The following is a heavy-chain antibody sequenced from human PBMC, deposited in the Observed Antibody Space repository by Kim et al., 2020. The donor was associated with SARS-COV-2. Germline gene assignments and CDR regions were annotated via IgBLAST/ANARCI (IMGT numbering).Heavy chain of an antibody. J-gene: IGHJ4*02. D-gene: IGHD6-13*01. V-gene: IGHV3-74*01. Sequence: GGSLRLSCAASGFTFSSYWMHWVRQAPGKGLVWVSRINSDGSSTSYADSVKGRFTISRDNAKNTLYLQMNSLRAEDTAVYYCARGVVAAGNFDYWGQGTLVTVSS. CDR2: INSDGSST. CDR1: GFTFSSYW. CDR3: ARGVVAAGNFDY.